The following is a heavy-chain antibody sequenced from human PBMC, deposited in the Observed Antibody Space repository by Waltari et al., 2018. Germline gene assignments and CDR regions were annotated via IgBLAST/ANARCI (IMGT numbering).Heavy chain of an antibody. J-gene: IGHJ6*02. Sequence: EVQLLESGGGLVQPGGSLRLSCAASGFTFSSYAMSWVRQAPGKGLEWVSAISGSGGSTYYADSVKGRFTISRDNSKNTLYLQMNSLRAEDTAVYYCARESYCSSTSCYLYYYYYYGMDVWGQGTTVTVSS. CDR1: GFTFSSYA. CDR2: ISGSGGST. D-gene: IGHD2-2*01. CDR3: ARESYCSSTSCYLYYYYYYGMDV. V-gene: IGHV3-23*01.